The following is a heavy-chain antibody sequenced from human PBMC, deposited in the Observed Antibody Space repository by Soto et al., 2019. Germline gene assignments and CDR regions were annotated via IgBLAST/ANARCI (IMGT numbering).Heavy chain of an antibody. CDR2: IYYSGGT. J-gene: IGHJ6*02. V-gene: IGHV4-61*01. D-gene: IGHD6-13*01. CDR3: GSDIQIAAEGTYYYYGMDV. CDR1: GASVSSGSYY. Sequence: PSETLSLTCTVSGASVSSGSYYWSWIRQPPGKGLEWIGYIYYSGGTNYNPSLKSRVTISVDTSKNQFSLKLISVTAADTAVYYCGSDIQIAAEGTYYYYGMDVWGPGTTVNVPS.